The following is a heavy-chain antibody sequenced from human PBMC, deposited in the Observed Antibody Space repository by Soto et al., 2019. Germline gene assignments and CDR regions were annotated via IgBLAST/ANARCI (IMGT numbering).Heavy chain of an antibody. V-gene: IGHV4-34*01. CDR1: GGSFSGYY. J-gene: IGHJ4*02. CDR3: ARGWRQWLAYDY. CDR2: INHSGST. Sequence: KTSETLSLTCAVYGGSFSGYYWSWIRQPPGKGLEWIGEINHSGSTNYNPSLKSRVTISVDTSKNQFSLKLSSVTAADTAVYYCARGWRQWLAYDYWGQGTLVTVSS. D-gene: IGHD6-19*01.